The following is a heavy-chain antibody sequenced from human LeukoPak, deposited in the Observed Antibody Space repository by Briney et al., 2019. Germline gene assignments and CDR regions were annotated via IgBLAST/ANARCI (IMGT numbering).Heavy chain of an antibody. CDR3: ARAKTDGYTIFDY. Sequence: PSETLSLTCTVPGGSISSSSYHWGWIRQPPGKGLEWIGSIYYSGSTYYNPSLKSRVTISVDTSKNQFSLKLSSVTAADTAVYYCARAKTDGYTIFDYWGQGTLVTVSS. V-gene: IGHV4-39*01. CDR2: IYYSGST. D-gene: IGHD5-24*01. J-gene: IGHJ4*02. CDR1: GGSISSSSYH.